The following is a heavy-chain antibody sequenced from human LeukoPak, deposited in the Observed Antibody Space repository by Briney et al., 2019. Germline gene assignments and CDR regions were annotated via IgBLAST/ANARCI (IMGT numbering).Heavy chain of an antibody. CDR1: GASVSSDTYY. D-gene: IGHD3-10*01. CDR2: VYYSGST. V-gene: IGHV4-61*01. CDR3: ARGRARFDP. J-gene: IGHJ5*02. Sequence: SETLSLTCTVSGASVSSDTYYWSWIRQPPGKGLECIGYVYYSGSTNYNPSLKTPVTMSVDTSKNQFSLKLSSVTAADTAVYYCARGRARFDPWGQGTPVTVSS.